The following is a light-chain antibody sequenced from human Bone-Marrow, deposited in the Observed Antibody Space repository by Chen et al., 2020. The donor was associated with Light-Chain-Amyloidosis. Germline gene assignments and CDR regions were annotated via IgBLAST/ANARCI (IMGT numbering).Light chain of an antibody. CDR2: RNT. V-gene: IGLV1-47*01. J-gene: IGLJ3*02. Sequence: HSALTQSPSASGTPGQRVTISCSGDNSNIVGNYVYWYHQVPGTAPKLLLYRNTLRPSGVPDRCSRSKSGASASLAISGLRSEDEADYYCGSWDDGLSGPVFGGGTRLTVL. CDR3: GSWDDGLSGPV. CDR1: NSNIVGNY.